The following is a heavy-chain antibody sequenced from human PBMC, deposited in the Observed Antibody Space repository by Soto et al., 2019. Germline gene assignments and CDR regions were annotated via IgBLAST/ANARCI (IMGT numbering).Heavy chain of an antibody. CDR2: IYSGGST. V-gene: IGHV3-53*01. D-gene: IGHD6-19*01. Sequence: PGGSLRLSCAASGFTVSSNYMSWVRQAPGKGLEWVSVIYSGGSTYYADSVKGRFTISRDNSKNTLYLQMNSLRAEDTAVYYCATSTVAGTPYYYGMDVWGQGTTVTVS. CDR1: GFTVSSNY. CDR3: ATSTVAGTPYYYGMDV. J-gene: IGHJ6*02.